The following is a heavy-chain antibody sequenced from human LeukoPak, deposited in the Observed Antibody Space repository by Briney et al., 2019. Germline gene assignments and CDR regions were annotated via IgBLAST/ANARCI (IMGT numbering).Heavy chain of an antibody. Sequence: ASVKVSCKASGYTFTGYYMHWVRQAPGQGLEWMGWINPNSGGTNYAQKFQGRVTMTRDTSISTAYMELSRLRSDDTAVYYCAREVGDISSWFDPWGQGTLVTVSS. CDR1: GYTFTGYY. J-gene: IGHJ5*02. V-gene: IGHV1-2*02. D-gene: IGHD1-26*01. CDR2: INPNSGGT. CDR3: AREVGDISSWFDP.